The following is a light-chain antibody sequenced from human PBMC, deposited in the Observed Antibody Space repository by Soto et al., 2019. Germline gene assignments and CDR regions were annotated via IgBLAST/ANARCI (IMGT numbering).Light chain of an antibody. CDR1: QGILTY. V-gene: IGKV1-12*02. CDR2: AAS. Sequence: DIQMTQSPSSVSASVGDSVTITSRASQGILTYLAWYQQKPGEAPKLLISAASSLQSGVPSRFSGSGSGTDFTLTIRSLQPEDFATYYCQQTKTFPFTFGGGTKVEIK. CDR3: QQTKTFPFT. J-gene: IGKJ4*01.